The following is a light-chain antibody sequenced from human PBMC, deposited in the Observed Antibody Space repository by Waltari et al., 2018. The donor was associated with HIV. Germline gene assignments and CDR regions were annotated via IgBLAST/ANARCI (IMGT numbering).Light chain of an antibody. CDR1: QSVTTD. CDR3: QQFTNWPPLT. V-gene: IGKV3-11*01. J-gene: IGKJ4*01. CDR2: GAS. Sequence: EIVLTQSPATVFLSLGERVTLSCRASQSVTTDLAWYQQKPGQAPRLLIYGASTRATGVPARFTGSGSGTDFTLTISSLESDDCAVYYCQQFTNWPPLTFGGGTKV.